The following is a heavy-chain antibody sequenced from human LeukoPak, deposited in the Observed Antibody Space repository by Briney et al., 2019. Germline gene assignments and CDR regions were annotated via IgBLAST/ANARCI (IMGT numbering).Heavy chain of an antibody. CDR2: IYDGGST. J-gene: IGHJ4*02. D-gene: IGHD3-10*01. V-gene: IGHV4-39*01. Sequence: SETLSLTCSVSGDSVSSSGYYWGWIRQPPGKGLEWIGTIYDGGSTYYNPSLKSRVTISVDTSTNQFSLNLRSVTAADTAVYYCARPPRGSGGPTLGDYWGQGTLVTVSS. CDR3: ARPPRGSGGPTLGDY. CDR1: GDSVSSSGYY.